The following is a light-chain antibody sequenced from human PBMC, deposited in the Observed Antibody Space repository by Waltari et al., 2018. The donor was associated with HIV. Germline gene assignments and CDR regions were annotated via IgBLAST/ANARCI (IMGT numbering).Light chain of an antibody. CDR3: CSYGGFTTYV. J-gene: IGLJ1*01. CDR2: EDT. CDR1: SSDVGGYSL. V-gene: IGLV2-23*01. Sequence: QSALTQPASVSGSPGQSITISCIGTSSDVGGYSLVSWYQHHPGKAPQLLIFEDTERPSGVSNLFSASKPGTTASLTISGLLAEDASDYYCCSYGGFTTYVFGSGTKVTVL.